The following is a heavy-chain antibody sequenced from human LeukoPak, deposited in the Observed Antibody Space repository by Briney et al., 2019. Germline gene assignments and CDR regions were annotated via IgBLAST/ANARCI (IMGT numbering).Heavy chain of an antibody. J-gene: IGHJ4*02. CDR3: ASIVRQQLGGGIDY. Sequence: PSETLSLSCTVSGVSISSGSYCWSWIRQPAGMGLEWIVRIYTSGSTNYNPSLKRRVTISVDTSKNQFSLKLSSVTAADTAVYYCASIVRQQLGGGIDYWGQGALVTVSS. CDR1: GVSISSGSYC. V-gene: IGHV4-61*02. D-gene: IGHD6-13*01. CDR2: IYTSGST.